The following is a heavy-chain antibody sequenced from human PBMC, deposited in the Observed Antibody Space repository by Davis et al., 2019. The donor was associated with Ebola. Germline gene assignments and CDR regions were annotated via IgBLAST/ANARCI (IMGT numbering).Heavy chain of an antibody. Sequence: SETLSLTCTVSGGSVSSGGYYWNWIRQPPGKGLEWIGYIYYSGSTDYSPSLRGRAIISLDMSKNQFSLRLSSVTAADTAVYCCARSHSDWLLPFDYWGQGTLATVSS. CDR3: ARSHSDWLLPFDY. J-gene: IGHJ4*02. CDR1: GGSVSSGGYY. CDR2: IYYSGST. D-gene: IGHD3-9*01. V-gene: IGHV4-61*08.